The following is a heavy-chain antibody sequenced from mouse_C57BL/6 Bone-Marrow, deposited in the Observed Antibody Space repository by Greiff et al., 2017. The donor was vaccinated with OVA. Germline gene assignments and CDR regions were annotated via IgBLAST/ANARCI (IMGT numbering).Heavy chain of an antibody. CDR3: ARDLHWYFDV. V-gene: IGHV1-69*01. Sequence: QVQLQQPGAELVMPGASVKLSCKASGYTFTSYWMHWVKQRPGQGLEWIGEIDPSDSYTNYNQKFKGKSTLTVDKSSSTAYMQLSSLTSEDSAVYYCARDLHWYFDVWGWGTTVTVSA. CDR2: IDPSDSYT. J-gene: IGHJ1*01. CDR1: GYTFTSYW.